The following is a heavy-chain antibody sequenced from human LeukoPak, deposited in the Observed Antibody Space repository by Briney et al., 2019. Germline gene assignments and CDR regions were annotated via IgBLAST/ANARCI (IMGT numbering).Heavy chain of an antibody. V-gene: IGHV3-66*01. CDR2: IYSGGST. Sequence: GGSLRRSCAASGFTVSSNYMSWVRQAPGKGLEWVSVIYSGGSTYYADSVKGRFTISRDNSKNTLYLQMNSLRAEDTAVYYCARANARGSGYDYGGQGTTVTVSS. CDR1: GFTVSSNY. J-gene: IGHJ6*02. D-gene: IGHD5-12*01. CDR3: ARANARGSGYDY.